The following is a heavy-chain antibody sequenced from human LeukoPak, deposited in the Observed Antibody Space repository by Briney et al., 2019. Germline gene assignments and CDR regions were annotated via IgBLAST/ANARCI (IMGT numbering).Heavy chain of an antibody. CDR2: ISVSGKTK. Sequence: GGSLRLSCSASGFSFSSYEMNWVRQAPGKGLEWVSYISVSGKTKYYADSVKGRFTISRDNAKDSLYLQMDSLRAEDTATYYCVRAPRPMGRGVIITGGDYWGQGTLVTVSS. CDR3: VRAPRPMGRGVIITGGDY. D-gene: IGHD3-10*01. V-gene: IGHV3-48*03. J-gene: IGHJ4*02. CDR1: GFSFSSYE.